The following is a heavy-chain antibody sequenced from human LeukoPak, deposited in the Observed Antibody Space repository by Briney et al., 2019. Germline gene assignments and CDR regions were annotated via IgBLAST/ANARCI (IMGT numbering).Heavy chain of an antibody. J-gene: IGHJ4*02. D-gene: IGHD4-11*01. Sequence: ASVKVSGKASGYTFNGFYLHWVRQAPGQGLEWMGWINPNSGGTNYAQKFQGRVTMTRDTSISTAYMELSRLRSDDTAVYYCARWMATVTTPDYWGQGTLVTVSS. CDR3: ARWMATVTTPDY. CDR1: GYTFNGFY. CDR2: INPNSGGT. V-gene: IGHV1-2*02.